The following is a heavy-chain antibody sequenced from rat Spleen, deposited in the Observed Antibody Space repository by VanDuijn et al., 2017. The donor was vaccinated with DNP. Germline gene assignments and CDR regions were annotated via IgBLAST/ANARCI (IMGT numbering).Heavy chain of an antibody. CDR1: GFTFSNYD. Sequence: EVQLVESGGGLVQPGRSLKLSCAASGFTFSNYDMAWVRQAPTKGLEWVASISPSGGSTYYRDSVKGRFTVSRDNAKSSLYLQMDSLRSEDTATYYCARLNGYNHYYYAMDAWGQGTSVTVSS. CDR3: ARLNGYNHYYYAMDA. J-gene: IGHJ4*01. V-gene: IGHV5-25*01. CDR2: ISPSGGST. D-gene: IGHD1-4*01.